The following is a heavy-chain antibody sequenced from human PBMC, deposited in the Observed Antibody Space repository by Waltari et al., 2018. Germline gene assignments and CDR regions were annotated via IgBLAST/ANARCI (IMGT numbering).Heavy chain of an antibody. D-gene: IGHD2-8*01. CDR1: GFTVSSNY. CDR3: AGRDGYKWWGYFDY. J-gene: IGHJ4*02. Sequence: EVQLVESGGGLVQPGGSLRLSCAASGFTVSSNYMSWVRQAPGKGLEWVSVIYSGCSTYYADSVKGRFTISRHNSKNTLYLQMNSLRAEDTAVYYWAGRDGYKWWGYFDYWGQGTLVTVSS. V-gene: IGHV3-53*04. CDR2: IYSGCST.